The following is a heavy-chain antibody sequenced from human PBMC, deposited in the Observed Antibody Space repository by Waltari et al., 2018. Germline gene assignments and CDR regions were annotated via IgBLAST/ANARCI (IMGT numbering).Heavy chain of an antibody. V-gene: IGHV3-33*01. CDR1: GFTFSSYG. J-gene: IGHJ3*02. CDR2: IGYDGSNK. Sequence: QVQLVESGGGVVQPGRSLRLSCAASGFTFSSYGMHWGRQAPGKGLEWVAVIGYDGSNKYYADSVKGRFTISRDNSKNTLYLQMNSLRAEDTAVYYCAREGHIDAFDIWGQGTMVTVSS. CDR3: AREGHIDAFDI.